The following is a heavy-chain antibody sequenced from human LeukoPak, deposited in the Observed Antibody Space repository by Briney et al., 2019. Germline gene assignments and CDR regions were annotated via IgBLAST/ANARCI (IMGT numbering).Heavy chain of an antibody. Sequence: GESLKISCKGSGYSINNYWIGWVRQLPGKGLEWMGIIYPADSDIRYSPSFQGQVTISADKSISTAYLQWSSLKASDTAIYYCARQEYCSGGSCYTWFDPWGQGTLVIVSS. V-gene: IGHV5-51*01. J-gene: IGHJ5*02. CDR2: IYPADSDI. CDR1: GYSINNYW. D-gene: IGHD2-15*01. CDR3: ARQEYCSGGSCYTWFDP.